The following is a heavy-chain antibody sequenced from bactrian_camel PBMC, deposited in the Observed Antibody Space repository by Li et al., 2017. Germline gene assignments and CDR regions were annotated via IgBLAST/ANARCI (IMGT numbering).Heavy chain of an antibody. CDR1: GHSRGSNC. V-gene: IGHV3-3*01. D-gene: IGHD3*01. J-gene: IGHJ7*01. Sequence: HVQLVESGGGSVQTGGSLRLSCVVSGHSRGSNCVGWYRLPPGRAPAEREGIAAIRRSGGETWYAGSVKGRFTISQDSARNTVYLQMNSLKPDDTAVYYCVRVEGDILFGFGVNDWGKGTQVTVS. CDR2: IRRSGGET.